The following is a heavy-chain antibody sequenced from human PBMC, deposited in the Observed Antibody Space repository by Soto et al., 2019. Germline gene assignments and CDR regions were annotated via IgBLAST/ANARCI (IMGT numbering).Heavy chain of an antibody. V-gene: IGHV4-31*03. CDR3: ARLHYVWGTHDAFDI. D-gene: IGHD3-16*01. Sequence: QVQLQESGPGLVKPSQTLSLTCTVSGGSISSGGYYWSWIRQHPGKGLEGIGYIYYSGSTYYNPSLKSRVTISVDTSKNQFSLKLSSVTAADTAVYYCARLHYVWGTHDAFDIWGQGTMVTVSS. CDR2: IYYSGST. J-gene: IGHJ3*02. CDR1: GGSISSGGYY.